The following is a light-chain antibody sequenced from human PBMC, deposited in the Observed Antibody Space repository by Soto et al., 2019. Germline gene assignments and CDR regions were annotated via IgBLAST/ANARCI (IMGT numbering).Light chain of an antibody. J-gene: IGLJ2*01. CDR1: SSDVGAYNY. CDR3: SSFTDRTTVL. Sequence: QSVLTQPASVSGSPGQSITISCTGTSSDVGAYNYVSWYQQHPGKAPKLIIYNVSNRPSGVSNRFSGSKSANTASLIIFGLQAEDEADYYCSSFTDRTTVLFGGGTKLTVL. CDR2: NVS. V-gene: IGLV2-14*01.